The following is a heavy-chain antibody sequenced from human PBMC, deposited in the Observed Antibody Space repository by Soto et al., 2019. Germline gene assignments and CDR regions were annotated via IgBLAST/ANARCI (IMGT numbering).Heavy chain of an antibody. J-gene: IGHJ6*02. Sequence: GGSLSLSCAASGSTFSSYAIHWVRQAPGRGLEWVAHLSSDGNNKHYAASVKGRFTISTDKSENTLYLQMNSLRVEDTAVYYCARETEDILRIYGMDVWGQGTTVTVSS. V-gene: IGHV3-30-3*01. CDR3: ARETEDILRIYGMDV. CDR2: LSSDGNNK. D-gene: IGHD2-15*01. CDR1: GSTFSSYA.